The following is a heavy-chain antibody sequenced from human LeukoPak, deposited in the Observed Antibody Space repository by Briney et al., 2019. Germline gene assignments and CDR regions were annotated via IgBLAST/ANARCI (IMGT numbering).Heavy chain of an antibody. V-gene: IGHV3-7*01. CDR3: ARGGYSSGWYGRYYYYYYMDV. Sequence: GGSLRLSCAASGFTLSSYWMSWVRQAPGKGLEWVANIKQDGSEKYYVDSVKGRFTLSRDNAKNSLYLQMNSLRAEDTAVYYCARGGYSSGWYGRYYYYYYMDVWGKGTTVTISS. J-gene: IGHJ6*03. CDR1: GFTLSSYW. D-gene: IGHD6-19*01. CDR2: IKQDGSEK.